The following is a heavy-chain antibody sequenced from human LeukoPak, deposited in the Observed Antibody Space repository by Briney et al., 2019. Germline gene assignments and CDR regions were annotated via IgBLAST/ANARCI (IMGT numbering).Heavy chain of an antibody. Sequence: PGRSLRLSCAASGFTFSSYGMHWVRQAPGKGLEWVAVIWYDGSDKYYAASVKGRFTISRDNSNNTLHLQMNSLRAEDTAVYYCGRAMEVYQLLPDYWGQGTLVTVSS. CDR2: IWYDGSDK. J-gene: IGHJ4*02. V-gene: IGHV3-33*01. CDR1: GFTFSSYG. CDR3: GRAMEVYQLLPDY. D-gene: IGHD2-2*01.